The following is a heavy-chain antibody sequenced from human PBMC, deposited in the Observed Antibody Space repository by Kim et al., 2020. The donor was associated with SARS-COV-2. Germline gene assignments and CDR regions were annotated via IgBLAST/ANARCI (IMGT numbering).Heavy chain of an antibody. D-gene: IGHD6-13*01. Sequence: LKSRVTISVDTSKNQFSLKLSSVTAADTAVYYCARDLGGSSWGYNWFDPWGQGTLVTVSS. CDR3: ARDLGGSSWGYNWFDP. V-gene: IGHV4-59*01. J-gene: IGHJ5*02.